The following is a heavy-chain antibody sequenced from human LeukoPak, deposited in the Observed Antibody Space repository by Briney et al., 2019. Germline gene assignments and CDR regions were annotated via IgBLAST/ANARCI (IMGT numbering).Heavy chain of an antibody. CDR1: GCTFTNYY. D-gene: IGHD6-13*01. CDR3: AGSAGFIAAAGRDY. CDR2: INPNNSDT. Sequence: ASVKVSCRASGCTFTNYYIHWVRQAPGQGLEWMGWINPNNSDTNYAQKFHGRVTMTRGASISTAYMELSSLRSEDTAVYYCAGSAGFIAAAGRDYWGQGTLVTVSS. V-gene: IGHV1-2*02. J-gene: IGHJ4*02.